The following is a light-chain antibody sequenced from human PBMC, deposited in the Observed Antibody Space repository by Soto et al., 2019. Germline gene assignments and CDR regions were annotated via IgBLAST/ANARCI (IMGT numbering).Light chain of an antibody. V-gene: IGKV4-1*01. CDR1: LSVFYSSNNQNY. CDR3: QQYYNARAPT. J-gene: IGKJ4*01. CDR2: WAS. Sequence: DIVMTQSPESLTVPLGERATINCKSSLSVFYSSNNQNYLAWYEHKPGQPPKLLIYWASTRESGVPDRFSGSGSGTDFTLTISSLQAEDVAVYYCQQYYNARAPTFGGGTKVEIK.